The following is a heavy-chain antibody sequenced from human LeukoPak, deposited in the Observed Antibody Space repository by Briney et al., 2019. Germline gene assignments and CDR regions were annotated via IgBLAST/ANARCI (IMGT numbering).Heavy chain of an antibody. J-gene: IGHJ4*02. CDR2: ISYDGTNE. D-gene: IGHD6-13*01. CDR3: ARSRIAAVVPFYFDS. Sequence: GGSLRLSCVASEFTFSSYNMNWVRQAPGKGLEWVAVISYDGTNEFYADSVQGRFTISRDNSKNTLNLQMNSPRPEDTAIYYCARSRIAAVVPFYFDSWGQGALVTVSS. V-gene: IGHV3-30*01. CDR1: EFTFSSYN.